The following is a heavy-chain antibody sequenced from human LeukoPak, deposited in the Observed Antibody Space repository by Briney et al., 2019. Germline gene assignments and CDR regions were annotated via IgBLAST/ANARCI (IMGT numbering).Heavy chain of an antibody. D-gene: IGHD3-10*01. CDR1: GFTFSSHS. Sequence: GGSLRLSCAASGFTFSSHSMHWVRQAPGKGLEWISYISISTSTIYYADSVKGRFTISRDNAKNSLYLQMNSLRAEDTAVYYCARGKMSGSYVSLDIWGQGTMVTVSS. V-gene: IGHV3-48*04. J-gene: IGHJ3*02. CDR2: ISISTSTI. CDR3: ARGKMSGSYVSLDI.